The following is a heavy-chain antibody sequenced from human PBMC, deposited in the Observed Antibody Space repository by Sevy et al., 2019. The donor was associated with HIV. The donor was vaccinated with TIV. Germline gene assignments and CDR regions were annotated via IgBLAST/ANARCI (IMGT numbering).Heavy chain of an antibody. D-gene: IGHD6-13*01. CDR3: ARDVAAAGTESNWFDP. V-gene: IGHV6-1*01. CDR2: TYYRSKWYN. CDR1: GDSVSSNSAA. J-gene: IGHJ5*02. Sequence: SQTLSLTCAISGDSVSSNSAAWNWIRQSPSGGLEWLGRTYYRSKWYNDYAVSVKSRITINPDTSKNQFSLQLNSVTPEDTAVYYCARDVAAAGTESNWFDPWGQGTLVTVST.